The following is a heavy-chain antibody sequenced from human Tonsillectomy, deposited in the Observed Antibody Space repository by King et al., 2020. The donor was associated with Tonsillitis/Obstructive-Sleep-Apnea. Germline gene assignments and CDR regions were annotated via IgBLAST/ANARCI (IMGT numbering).Heavy chain of an antibody. CDR3: AKEYDFWSGYYDSNYYFDY. Sequence: VQLVESGGGVVKPGRSLRLSCAASGFTFSSYGMHWVRQAPGKGLEWVAVISYDGSNKYYADSVKGRFTISRDNSKNTLYLQMNSLRAEDTAVYYCAKEYDFWSGYYDSNYYFDYWGQGTLVTVAS. CDR2: ISYDGSNK. D-gene: IGHD3-3*01. J-gene: IGHJ4*02. CDR1: GFTFSSYG. V-gene: IGHV3-30*18.